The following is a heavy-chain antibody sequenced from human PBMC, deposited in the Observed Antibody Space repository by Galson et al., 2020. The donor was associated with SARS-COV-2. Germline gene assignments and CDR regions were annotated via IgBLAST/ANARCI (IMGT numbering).Heavy chain of an antibody. Sequence: SETLSLTCTVSGGSISSGNYYWSWIRQSPGKGLEWIAYIHQSGSTYYNPSLKSRITMSVDTSRNQFSLKLSSVTAADTAVYYCARDLGDGEMNAFDIWGQGTMVAVSS. J-gene: IGHJ3*02. CDR1: GGSISSGNYY. D-gene: IGHD4-17*01. CDR3: ARDLGDGEMNAFDI. V-gene: IGHV4-30-4*08. CDR2: IHQSGST.